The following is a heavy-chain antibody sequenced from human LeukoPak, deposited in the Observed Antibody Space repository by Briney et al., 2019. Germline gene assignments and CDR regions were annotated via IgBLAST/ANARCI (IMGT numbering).Heavy chain of an antibody. CDR3: ARVGDHFHWYLDL. J-gene: IGHJ2*01. D-gene: IGHD3-3*02. V-gene: IGHV3-53*01. Sequence: GGSLRLSCAASGFTVSTNYMNWVRQAPGKGLEWVSILYSGSSTYYADSVEGRFTISRDSSKNTLFLQMNDLSAEDTAVYYCARVGDHFHWYLDLWGRGTLVTVSS. CDR1: GFTVSTNY. CDR2: LYSGSST.